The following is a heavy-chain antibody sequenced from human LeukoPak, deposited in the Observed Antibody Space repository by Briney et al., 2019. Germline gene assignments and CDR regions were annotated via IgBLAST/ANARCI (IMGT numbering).Heavy chain of an antibody. J-gene: IGHJ4*02. D-gene: IGHD3-22*01. Sequence: SGPALVKPKQTLTLTCTFSGFSLTTTGMCVSWIRQPPGKALEWLARIDWDGDKYYSTSLKTNLTISKDTSKNQVVLIMTNVDPVDTATSYCARTTYYSESGGYTPGYFDYWGQGARVTVSS. V-gene: IGHV2-70*11. CDR1: GFSLTTTGMC. CDR2: IDWDGDK. CDR3: ARTTYYSESGGYTPGYFDY.